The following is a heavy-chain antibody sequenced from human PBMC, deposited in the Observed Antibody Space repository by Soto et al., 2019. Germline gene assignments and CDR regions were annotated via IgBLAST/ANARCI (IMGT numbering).Heavy chain of an antibody. CDR1: GFSLSTSGVG. D-gene: IGHD5-12*01. Sequence: QITLKESGPPLVKPTQTLTLTCTFSGFSLSTSGVGVGWIRQPPGKALEWLALIYWEDDKRYSPSLKSRLTITKNTSKNQVVLTMTNMDPVDTATYYCAHVYGGYDNFDYWGQGTLVTVSS. J-gene: IGHJ4*02. CDR3: AHVYGGYDNFDY. V-gene: IGHV2-5*02. CDR2: IYWEDDK.